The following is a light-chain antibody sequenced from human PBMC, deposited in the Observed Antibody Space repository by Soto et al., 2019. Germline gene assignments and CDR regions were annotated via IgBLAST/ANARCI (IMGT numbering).Light chain of an antibody. V-gene: IGKV1-5*03. CDR1: QNINTW. J-gene: IGKJ1*01. CDR2: KAS. CDR3: QQYNTYQGT. Sequence: DIQMSQSPSTLSASVGDRVTITCRASQNINTWLAWYHQKPGKAPKLLIYKASSLESGVPSRFSGSGSGTEFTLTISSLQPDDFATYYCQQYNTYQGTFGQGTKV.